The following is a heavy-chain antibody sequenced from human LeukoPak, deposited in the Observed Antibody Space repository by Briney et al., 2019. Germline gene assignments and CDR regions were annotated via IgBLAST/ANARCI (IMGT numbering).Heavy chain of an antibody. CDR1: GFTFSSYG. V-gene: IGHV3-23*01. CDR3: ANADDFWSAYVA. CDR2: ISSGGGT. J-gene: IGHJ3*01. D-gene: IGHD3-3*01. Sequence: GGSLRLSSAASGFTFSSYGMSWVRQAPGKGLEWVSCISSGGGTFYADSVKGRFTISRDNSKNTVSLQMTNLRAEDTALYYCANADDFWSAYVAWGHGTMVTVSS.